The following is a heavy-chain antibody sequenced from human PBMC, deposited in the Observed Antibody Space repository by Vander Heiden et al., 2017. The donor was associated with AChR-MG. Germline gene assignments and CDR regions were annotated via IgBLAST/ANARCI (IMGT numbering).Heavy chain of an antibody. V-gene: IGHV3-23*01. D-gene: IGHD5-18*01. Sequence: EVQLLESGGGLVQPGGSLRLSCVASGFTFSSYAMSWVRQAPGKGLQWVSAISGRGDKTYYADSVKGRFTISRDNSKNTLYLQMNSLRAEDTAVYYCARDTAEDDWGQGTLFTVSS. CDR2: ISGRGDKT. CDR3: ARDTAEDD. J-gene: IGHJ4*02. CDR1: GFTFSSYA.